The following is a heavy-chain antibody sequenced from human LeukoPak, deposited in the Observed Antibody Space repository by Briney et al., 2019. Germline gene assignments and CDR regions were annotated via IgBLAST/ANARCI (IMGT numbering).Heavy chain of an antibody. CDR2: IIPIFGTA. CDR3: ARWGRYDYVWGSYPWGFDY. D-gene: IGHD3-16*01. Sequence: GASVKVSCKASGGTFSSYAISWVRQAPGQGLEWMGGIIPIFGTANYAQKFQGRVTITADESTSTAYMELRSLRSDDTAVYYCARWGRYDYVWGSYPWGFDYWGQGTLVTVSS. CDR1: GGTFSSYA. J-gene: IGHJ4*02. V-gene: IGHV1-69*13.